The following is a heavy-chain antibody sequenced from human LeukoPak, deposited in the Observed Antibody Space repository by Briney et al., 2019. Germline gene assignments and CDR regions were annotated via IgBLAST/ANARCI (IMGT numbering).Heavy chain of an antibody. J-gene: IGHJ5*02. CDR2: IIPIFGTA. Sequence: GASMKVSCKASGGTFSSYAISWVRQAPGQGLEWMGGIIPIFGTANYAQKFQGRVTITADKSTSTAYMELSSLRSEDTAVYYCARGRSDLGELSLYPSWFDPWGQGTLVTVSS. V-gene: IGHV1-69*06. CDR3: ARGRSDLGELSLYPSWFDP. D-gene: IGHD3-16*02. CDR1: GGTFSSYA.